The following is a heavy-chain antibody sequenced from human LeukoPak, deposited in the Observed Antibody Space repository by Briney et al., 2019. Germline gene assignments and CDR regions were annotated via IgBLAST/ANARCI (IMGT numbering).Heavy chain of an antibody. CDR2: SYCRSKWYF. CDR1: GDSVSSNSAA. V-gene: IGHV6-1*01. Sequence: SQTLSLTCAISGDSVSSNSAAWNWIRLSPSRGLEWLGRSYCRSKWYFEYALSVNGRITITPDTSKNHFSLQLNSVSPDDTAVYYCARGVAASGLGYWGQGTLVTVSS. CDR3: ARGVAASGLGY. D-gene: IGHD2-15*01. J-gene: IGHJ4*02.